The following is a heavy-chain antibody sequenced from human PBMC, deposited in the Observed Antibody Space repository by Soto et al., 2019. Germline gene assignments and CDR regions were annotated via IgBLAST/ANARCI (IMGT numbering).Heavy chain of an antibody. CDR1: GFIFSSYA. J-gene: IGHJ3*02. D-gene: IGHD6-19*01. V-gene: IGHV3-23*01. Sequence: VGSLRLSCAASGFIFSSYAMTWVRQAPGKGLEWVSGISGSGGTTYYVDSVKGRFTISRDNSKNTLYLQTNSPRAEDSAIYYCAKRFAYSSGLDGFDIWGQGTMVTVSS. CDR2: ISGSGGTT. CDR3: AKRFAYSSGLDGFDI.